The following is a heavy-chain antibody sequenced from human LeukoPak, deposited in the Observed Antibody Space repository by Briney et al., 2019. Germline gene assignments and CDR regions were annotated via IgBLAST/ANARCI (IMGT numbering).Heavy chain of an antibody. Sequence: ASVKVSCKASGYTFTGYGISWVRQAPGQGLEWMGWISAYNGNTNYAQKLQGRVTMTTDTSTSTAYMELRSLRSDDTAVYYCAREDHYCSGGSCYFFDYWGQGTLVTVSS. CDR3: AREDHYCSGGSCYFFDY. V-gene: IGHV1-18*01. CDR1: GYTFTGYG. CDR2: ISAYNGNT. J-gene: IGHJ4*02. D-gene: IGHD2-15*01.